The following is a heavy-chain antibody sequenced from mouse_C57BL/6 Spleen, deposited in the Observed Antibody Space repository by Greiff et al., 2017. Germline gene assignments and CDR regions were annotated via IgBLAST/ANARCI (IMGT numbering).Heavy chain of an antibody. Sequence: QVQLQQSGAELVRPGTSVMMSCKASGYTFTNYWLGWAKQRPGHGLEWIGDIYPGGGYTNYNEKFHGKATLTADKSSSTAYMQFSSLTSEDSAIYYCARGHGNYDYWGQGTTRTVAS. CDR1: GYTFTNYW. D-gene: IGHD2-1*01. J-gene: IGHJ2*01. V-gene: IGHV1-63*01. CDR2: IYPGGGYT. CDR3: ARGHGNYDY.